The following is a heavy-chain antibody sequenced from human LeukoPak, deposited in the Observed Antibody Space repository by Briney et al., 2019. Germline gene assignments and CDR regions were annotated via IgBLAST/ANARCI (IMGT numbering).Heavy chain of an antibody. V-gene: IGHV3-66*02. CDR3: ARDLVVGATLGVY. Sequence: GWSLSLSCAASGFTVSSKYMSWVRPAPGKGLEWVSVIYSGGSTYYADSVKGRFTISRDNSKNTLYLQMNSLRAEDTAVYYCARDLVVGATLGVYWGQGTLVTVSS. D-gene: IGHD1-26*01. CDR1: GFTVSSKY. CDR2: IYSGGST. J-gene: IGHJ4*02.